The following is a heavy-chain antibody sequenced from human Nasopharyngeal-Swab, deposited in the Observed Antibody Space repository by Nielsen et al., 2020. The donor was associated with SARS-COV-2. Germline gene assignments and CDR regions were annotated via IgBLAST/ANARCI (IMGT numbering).Heavy chain of an antibody. Sequence: GSLKISCAASGFTFSDYYMAWVRQSPGKGLEWLSYISTTGRTTDYADSVKGRFTISRDNANNQLFLQMSSLRAEDTAVYYCASARASDYYDSSGDDYWGQGTLVTVSS. CDR3: ASARASDYYDSSGDDY. CDR2: ISTTGRTT. D-gene: IGHD3-22*01. CDR1: GFTFSDYY. V-gene: IGHV3-11*04. J-gene: IGHJ4*02.